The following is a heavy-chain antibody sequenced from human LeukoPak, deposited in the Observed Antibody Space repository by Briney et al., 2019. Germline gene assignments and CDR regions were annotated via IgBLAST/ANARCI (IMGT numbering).Heavy chain of an antibody. CDR3: ARDGRRTYSSSWYFGGFDP. J-gene: IGHJ5*02. D-gene: IGHD6-13*01. V-gene: IGHV3-48*04. Sequence: GGSVRLSCAASGFTFSSYSMNWVRQAPGKGLEWVSYISSRSATIYYADSVKGRFTISRDNAKNSLYLQMNSLRAEDTAVYYCARDGRRTYSSSWYFGGFDPWGQGTLVTVSS. CDR1: GFTFSSYS. CDR2: ISSRSATI.